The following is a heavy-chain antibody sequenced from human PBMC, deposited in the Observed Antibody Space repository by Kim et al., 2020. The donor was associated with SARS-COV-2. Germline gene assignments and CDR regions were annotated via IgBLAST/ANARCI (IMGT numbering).Heavy chain of an antibody. V-gene: IGHV3-30*18. CDR3: AKEVYYYGSGTEGMDV. D-gene: IGHD3-10*01. CDR2: ISYDGSNK. J-gene: IGHJ6*02. CDR1: GFTFSSYG. Sequence: GGSLRLSCAASGFTFSSYGMHWVRQAPGKGLEWVAVISYDGSNKYYADSVKGRFTISRDNSKNTLYLQMNSLRAEDTAVYYCAKEVYYYGSGTEGMDVWGQGTTVTVSS.